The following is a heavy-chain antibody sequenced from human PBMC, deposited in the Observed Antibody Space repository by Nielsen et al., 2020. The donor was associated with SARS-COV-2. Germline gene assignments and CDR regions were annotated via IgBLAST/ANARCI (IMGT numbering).Heavy chain of an antibody. Sequence: PGKGLEWIGNIYYSGYTNYNPSLKSRVTISVDTSKNQFSLNLSSVTAADTAVYYCARAQMVRGVMRRAHYYFDYWGQGTLVTVSS. CDR3: ARAQMVRGVMRRAHYYFDY. J-gene: IGHJ4*02. V-gene: IGHV4-59*13. D-gene: IGHD3-10*01. CDR2: IYYSGYT.